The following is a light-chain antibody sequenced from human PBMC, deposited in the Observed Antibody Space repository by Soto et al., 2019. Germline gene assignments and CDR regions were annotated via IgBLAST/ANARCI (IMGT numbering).Light chain of an antibody. V-gene: IGKV3-20*01. CDR1: QSVSSY. Sequence: EIVLTQSPATLSLSPGERATLSCRASQSVSSYLAWYQQKPGQAPRLLIYDASSRATGIPDRFTGSGSGTDFTLTISRLEPEDFAVYYCQQYGSSRQTFGQGTKVDI. CDR3: QQYGSSRQT. CDR2: DAS. J-gene: IGKJ1*01.